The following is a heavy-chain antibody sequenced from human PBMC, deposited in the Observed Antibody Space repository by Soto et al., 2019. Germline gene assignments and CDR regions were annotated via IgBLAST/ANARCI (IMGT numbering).Heavy chain of an antibody. Sequence: PGGSLRLSCSASGFTFNSYAMHWVRQAPGKGLEFVSAISSYGADTYYADSVKGRCAISRDNSKNTLYLQMSSLRAEDTALYYCVKEGYMRSEWYGHFDYWGPGALVTVS. V-gene: IGHV3-64D*06. CDR1: GFTFNSYA. CDR2: ISSYGADT. D-gene: IGHD6-19*01. J-gene: IGHJ4*02. CDR3: VKEGYMRSEWYGHFDY.